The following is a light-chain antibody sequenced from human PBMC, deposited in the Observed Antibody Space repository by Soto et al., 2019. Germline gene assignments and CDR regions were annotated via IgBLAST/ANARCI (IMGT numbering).Light chain of an antibody. CDR1: SSNIGAGYD. CDR2: ANI. CDR3: QSYDSTLSARYV. V-gene: IGLV1-40*01. Sequence: SVLTQPPSVSGAPGQRVTISCTGSSSNIGAGYDVHWYQQRPGAAPKLLISANINRPSGVPDRFSGSKSGTSASLAITGLQADDEGDYYCQSYDSTLSARYVFGTGTKLTV. J-gene: IGLJ1*01.